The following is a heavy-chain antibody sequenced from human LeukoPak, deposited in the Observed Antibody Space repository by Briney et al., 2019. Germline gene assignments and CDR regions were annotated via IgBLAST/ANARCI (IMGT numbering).Heavy chain of an antibody. J-gene: IGHJ6*03. Sequence: SETLSLTCTVSGGSISSYYCSWIRQPPGKGLEWIGYIYYSGSTNYNPSLKSRVTISVDTSKNQFSLKLSSVAAADTAVYYCARSVRTHYYYYYMDVWGKGSTVTVSS. V-gene: IGHV4-59*01. CDR3: ARSVRTHYYYYYMDV. D-gene: IGHD1-14*01. CDR2: IYYSGST. CDR1: GGSISSYY.